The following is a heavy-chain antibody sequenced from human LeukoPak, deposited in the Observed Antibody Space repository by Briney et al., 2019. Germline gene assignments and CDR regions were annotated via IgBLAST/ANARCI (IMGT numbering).Heavy chain of an antibody. CDR2: IKQDGSEK. V-gene: IGHV3-7*01. J-gene: IGHJ4*02. D-gene: IGHD3-16*01. CDR3: ARDRLRGEFDY. Sequence: GGSLRLSCAASGFTFSSYWMSWVRQAPGRGLEWVANIKQDGSEKYHVDSVKDRFTISRDNAKNSLYLQMNSLRAEDTAVYYCARDRLRGEFDYWGLGTLVTVSS. CDR1: GFTFSSYW.